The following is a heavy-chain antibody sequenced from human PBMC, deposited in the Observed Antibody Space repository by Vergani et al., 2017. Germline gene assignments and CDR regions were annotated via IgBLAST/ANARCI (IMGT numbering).Heavy chain of an antibody. V-gene: IGHV5-10-1*03. CDR1: GYSFTSYW. Sequence: EVQLVQSGAEVKKPGESLRISCKGSGYSFTSYWISWVRQMPGKGLEWMGRVDPSDSYTNYSPSFQGHVTISADKSISTAYLQWSSLKASDTAMYYCAGDYGDYVYHYYYYMDVWGKGTTVTVSS. CDR2: VDPSDSYT. J-gene: IGHJ6*03. D-gene: IGHD4-17*01. CDR3: AGDYGDYVYHYYYYMDV.